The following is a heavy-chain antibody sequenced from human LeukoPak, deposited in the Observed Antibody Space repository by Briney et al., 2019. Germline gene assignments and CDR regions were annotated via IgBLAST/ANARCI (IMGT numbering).Heavy chain of an antibody. V-gene: IGHV1-46*01. J-gene: IGHJ3*02. CDR3: ARVRFSSGWYIVFDM. CDR2: IHPSGGST. CDR1: GDTFSNNY. Sequence: ASVKVSCKASGDTFSNNYVQWVRQAPGQGLEWMGIIHPSGGSTTYAQKFQGRVTMTRDTSTSTVYMELSSLRSEDTAVYYCARVRFSSGWYIVFDMWGQGTMVTVSS. D-gene: IGHD6-19*01.